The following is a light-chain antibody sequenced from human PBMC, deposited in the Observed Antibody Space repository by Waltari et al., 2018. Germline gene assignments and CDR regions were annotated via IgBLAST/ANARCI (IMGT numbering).Light chain of an antibody. CDR3: QQRSNGGLT. V-gene: IGKV3-11*01. CDR2: YAS. CDR1: QSVSSY. J-gene: IGKJ4*01. Sequence: EIVLTQSPATLSLSPGERATLSCRASQSVSSYLAWYQQKPGQAPRLLIYYASNSATGIPARFSGSGSGTDFTLTISSLEPEDFAVYYCQQRSNGGLTFGGGTKVEIK.